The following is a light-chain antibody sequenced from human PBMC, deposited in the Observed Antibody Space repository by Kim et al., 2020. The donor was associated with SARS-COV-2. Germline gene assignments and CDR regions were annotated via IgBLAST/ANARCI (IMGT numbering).Light chain of an antibody. Sequence: RATMNCKSSQSVLYSSNKQNYLAWYQQKPGQPPKLLIYWASTREYGVPDRFSGSGSGTDFTLTISSLQAEDVAVYYCQQYYSTPYTFGQGTKLEI. CDR3: QQYYSTPYT. CDR1: QSVLYSSNKQNY. CDR2: WAS. J-gene: IGKJ2*01. V-gene: IGKV4-1*01.